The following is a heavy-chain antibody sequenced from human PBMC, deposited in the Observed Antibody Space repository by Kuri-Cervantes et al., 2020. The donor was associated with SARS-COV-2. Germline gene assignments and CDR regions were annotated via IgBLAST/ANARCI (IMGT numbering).Heavy chain of an antibody. V-gene: IGHV4-30-4*08. CDR1: GGSTSSGDYY. J-gene: IGHJ4*02. CDR3: ARGGEMRLRKTGTVIDY. Sequence: SETLSLTCTVSGGSTSSGDYYWSWIRQPPGKGLEWIGYIYYSGSTYYNPSLESRVTISVDTSKNQFSLKLSSVTAADTAVYYCARGGEMRLRKTGTVIDYWGQGTLVTVSS. CDR2: IYYSGST. D-gene: IGHD1-1*01.